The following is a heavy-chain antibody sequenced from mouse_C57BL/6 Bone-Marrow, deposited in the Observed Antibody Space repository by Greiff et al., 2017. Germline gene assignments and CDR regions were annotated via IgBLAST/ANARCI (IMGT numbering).Heavy chain of an antibody. CDR3: ARSSLDYYAMDY. V-gene: IGHV1-50*01. CDR1: GYTFTSYW. D-gene: IGHD6-1*01. CDR2: IDPSDSYT. J-gene: IGHJ4*01. Sequence: QVQLQQPGAELVKPGASVKLSCKASGYTFTSYWMQWVKQRPGPGLEWIGEIDPSDSYTNYNQKFKGKATLTVDTSSSTAYMQLSSLPSEDSAVYYCARSSLDYYAMDYWGQGTSVTVSS.